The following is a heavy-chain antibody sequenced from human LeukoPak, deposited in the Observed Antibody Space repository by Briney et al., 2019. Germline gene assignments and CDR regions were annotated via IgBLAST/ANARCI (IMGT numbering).Heavy chain of an antibody. CDR3: ARAYSSYDFWSGYNDYYYYYMDV. V-gene: IGHV4-59*01. D-gene: IGHD3-3*01. J-gene: IGHJ6*03. CDR2: IYYSGST. CDR1: GGSISSYY. Sequence: SETLSLTCTVSGGSISSYYWSWIRQPPGKGLEWIGYIYYSGSTNYNPSLKSRVTISVDTSKNQFSLKLSSVTAADTAVYYCARAYSSYDFWSGYNDYYYYYMDVWGKGTMVTVSS.